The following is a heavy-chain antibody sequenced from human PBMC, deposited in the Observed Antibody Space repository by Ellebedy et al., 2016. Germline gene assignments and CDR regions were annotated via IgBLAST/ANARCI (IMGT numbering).Heavy chain of an antibody. CDR3: ARELGSDHDYGDYYYYYGMDV. Sequence: GGSLRLSCAASGFTFSDYYMSWIRQAPGKGLEWVSYISSSGSTIYYADSVKGRFTISRDNAKNSLYLQMNSLRAEDTAVYYCARELGSDHDYGDYYYYYGMDVWGQGTTVTVSS. V-gene: IGHV3-11*01. CDR2: ISSSGSTI. D-gene: IGHD4-17*01. J-gene: IGHJ6*02. CDR1: GFTFSDYY.